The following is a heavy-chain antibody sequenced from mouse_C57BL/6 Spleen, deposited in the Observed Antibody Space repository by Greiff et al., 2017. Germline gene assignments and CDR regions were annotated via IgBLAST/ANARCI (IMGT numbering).Heavy chain of an antibody. V-gene: IGHV1-7*01. J-gene: IGHJ2*01. CDR2: INPGSGYT. CDR1: GYTFTGYC. Sequence: QVQLQQSGAELVKPGASVKLSCKASGYTFTGYCMHWVKQRSGQGLEWIGCINPGSGYTKYNQKFKDKATLTADKSSSTAYMQLSSLTSEDSAVYYCGTGYATVDYWGQGTTLTVSA. D-gene: IGHD1-1*01. CDR3: GTGYATVDY.